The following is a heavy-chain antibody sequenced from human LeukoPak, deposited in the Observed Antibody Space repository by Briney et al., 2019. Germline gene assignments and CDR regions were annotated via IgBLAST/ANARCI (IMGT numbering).Heavy chain of an antibody. Sequence: PSETLSLTCTVSGCSISSSSYYWGWIRQPPGKGLEWIGSIYYSGSTYYNPSLKSRVTISVDTSKNQFSLKLSSVTAADTAVYYRARLGPRGIVVVPAAIRRPLPDAFDIWGQGTMVTVSS. V-gene: IGHV4-39*01. D-gene: IGHD2-2*01. CDR2: IYYSGST. J-gene: IGHJ3*02. CDR3: ARLGPRGIVVVPAAIRRPLPDAFDI. CDR1: GCSISSSSYY.